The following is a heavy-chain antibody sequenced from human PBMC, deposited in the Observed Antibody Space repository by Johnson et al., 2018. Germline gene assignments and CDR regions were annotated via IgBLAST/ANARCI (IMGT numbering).Heavy chain of an antibody. V-gene: IGHV3-30*18. CDR3: AKEQVRGIDLTIEGRNYGMDV. D-gene: IGHD3-3*01. CDR1: GFTFSSYG. CDR2: ISYDGSNK. J-gene: IGHJ6*02. Sequence: QVQLVQSGGGVVQPGRSLRLSCAASGFTFSSYGMHWVRQAPGKGLEWVAVISYDGSNKYYADSVKGRFTISRDNSKNTLYLQMNSLGAEDTAVYYCAKEQVRGIDLTIEGRNYGMDVWGQGTTVTVSS.